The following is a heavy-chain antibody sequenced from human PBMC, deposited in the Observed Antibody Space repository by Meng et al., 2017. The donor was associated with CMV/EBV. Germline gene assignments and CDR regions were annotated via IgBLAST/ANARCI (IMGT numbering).Heavy chain of an antibody. V-gene: IGHV3-7*01. CDR2: IKQDGSEK. CDR1: GFTFSSYW. J-gene: IGHJ4*02. D-gene: IGHD1-1*01. CDR3: ARADPGSGPWWNPAGSY. Sequence: GGLLRPSFAAPGFTFSSYWMSWVRQAPGKGLEWVANIKQDGSEKYYVDSVKGRFTITRDNAKNSLYLQMNSLRAEDTAVYYCARADPGSGPWWNPAGSYWGQGTLVTVSS.